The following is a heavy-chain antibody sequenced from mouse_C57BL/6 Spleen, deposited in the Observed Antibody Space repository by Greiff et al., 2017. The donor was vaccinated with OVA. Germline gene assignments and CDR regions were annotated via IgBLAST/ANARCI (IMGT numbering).Heavy chain of an antibody. CDR1: GYTFTSYW. CDR2: IYPGSGST. Sequence: QVQLQQPGAELVKPGASVKMSCKASGYTFTSYWITWVKQRPGQGLEWIGDIYPGSGSTNYNEKFKSKATLTVDTSSSTAYMQLSSLTSEDSAVYYCARSGIYYGNLYYFDYWGQGTTLTVSS. CDR3: ARSGIYYGNLYYFDY. D-gene: IGHD2-1*01. V-gene: IGHV1-55*01. J-gene: IGHJ2*01.